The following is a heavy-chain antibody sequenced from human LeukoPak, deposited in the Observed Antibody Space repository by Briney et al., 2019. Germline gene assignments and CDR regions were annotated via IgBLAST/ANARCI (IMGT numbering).Heavy chain of an antibody. V-gene: IGHV1-69*05. CDR2: IIPIFGTA. D-gene: IGHD2-2*01. Sequence: ASVKVSCKASGGTFSSYAISWVRQAPGQGLEWMGGIIPIFGTANYAQKFQGRVTMTTDTSTSTAYMELRSLRSDDTAVYYCARGEGWYCSSTSCYDTYYYYGMDVWGQGTTVTVSS. CDR3: ARGEGWYCSSTSCYDTYYYYGMDV. J-gene: IGHJ6*02. CDR1: GGTFSSYA.